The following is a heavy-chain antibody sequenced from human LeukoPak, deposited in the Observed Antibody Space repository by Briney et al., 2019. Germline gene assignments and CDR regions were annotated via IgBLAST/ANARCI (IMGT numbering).Heavy chain of an antibody. Sequence: GGSLRLSCAASGFTFGSYAMYWVRQAPGKGLEGVSGIFGSGGSAHYADSVKGRFTISRDNSKNTVYLQMDSLRAEDTATYYCAKTTTGYSSGRYPAWPIDYWGQGTLVTVSS. CDR2: IFGSGGSA. CDR1: GFTFGSYA. V-gene: IGHV3-23*01. J-gene: IGHJ4*02. D-gene: IGHD2-15*01. CDR3: AKTTTGYSSGRYPAWPIDY.